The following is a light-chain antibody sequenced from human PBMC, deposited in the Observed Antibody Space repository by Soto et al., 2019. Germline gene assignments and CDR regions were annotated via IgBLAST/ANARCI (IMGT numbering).Light chain of an antibody. CDR1: QPIGTF. J-gene: IGKJ2*01. V-gene: IGKV1-39*01. CDR2: GTS. Sequence: DVQMTQSPSSLSASVRDRVTITCRASQPIGTFLNWYQQKPGKAPKLLISGTSSLQTGVPSRFSGSDSGTEFTLTITSLQPEDFATYFCQQTFTTPHTFGQGTKLEIK. CDR3: QQTFTTPHT.